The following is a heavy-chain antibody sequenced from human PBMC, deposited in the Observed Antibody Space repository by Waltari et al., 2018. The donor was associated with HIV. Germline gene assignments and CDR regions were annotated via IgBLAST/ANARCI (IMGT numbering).Heavy chain of an antibody. V-gene: IGHV1-69*04. CDR1: GGTFITYD. J-gene: IGHJ6*02. Sequence: QVQLVQSGTEVKKPGSSVTVSCKTSGGTFITYDISWVRQAPGKGLEWMGKITPILSVPNYAQKFQGRITITADKSTRTAYMELTSLRSDDTAVYYCAREGGVSFPGAMDVWGQGTTITVSS. D-gene: IGHD3-10*01. CDR2: ITPILSVP. CDR3: AREGGVSFPGAMDV.